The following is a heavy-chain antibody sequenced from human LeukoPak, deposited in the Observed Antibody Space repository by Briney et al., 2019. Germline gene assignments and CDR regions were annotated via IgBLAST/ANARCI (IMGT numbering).Heavy chain of an antibody. CDR2: ISGSSGII. J-gene: IGHJ4*02. CDR3: ARAFGVTTHFDY. CDR1: GFTFNTYT. Sequence: PGGSLRLSCAASGFTFNTYTMNWVRQAPGKGLEWVSYISGSSGIIDYADSVRGRFTISRDNAKNSLYLQMNSLRAEDTAVYYCARAFGVTTHFDYWGQGTLVTVSS. V-gene: IGHV3-48*01. D-gene: IGHD4-17*01.